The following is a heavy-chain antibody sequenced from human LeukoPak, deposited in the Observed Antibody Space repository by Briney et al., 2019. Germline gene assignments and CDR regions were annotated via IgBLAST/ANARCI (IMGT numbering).Heavy chain of an antibody. CDR3: ARGKHRTAWLIDY. CDR2: IKASSDNI. J-gene: IGHJ4*02. Sequence: GGSLRLSCVTSGFIFSDYSMNWVRQAPGRGLEWISFIKASSDNIHYADAVRGQLTISRDNAKNSLSLQMNSLRDDDTADYHCARGKHRTAWLIDYWGQGTLVIVSS. V-gene: IGHV3-48*02. CDR1: GFIFSDYS. D-gene: IGHD2-21*02.